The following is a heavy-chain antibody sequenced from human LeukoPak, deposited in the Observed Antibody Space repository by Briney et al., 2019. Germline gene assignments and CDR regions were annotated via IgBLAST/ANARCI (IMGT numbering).Heavy chain of an antibody. J-gene: IGHJ4*02. CDR2: ISSSTTYI. Sequence: GRSLRLSCAASGFTFSGYAMNWVRQAPGKGLEWVSSISSSTTYIYYADSVKGRFTISRDSAKNSLYLQMNSLRAEDTAVYYCARVSNYYGSGNYQKQFDYWGQGTLVTVSS. D-gene: IGHD3-10*01. CDR1: GFTFSGYA. V-gene: IGHV3-21*01. CDR3: ARVSNYYGSGNYQKQFDY.